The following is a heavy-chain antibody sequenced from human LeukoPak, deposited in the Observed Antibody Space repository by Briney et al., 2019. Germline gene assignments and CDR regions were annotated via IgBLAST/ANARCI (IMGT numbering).Heavy chain of an antibody. CDR1: GGTFSSSA. D-gene: IGHD3-22*01. V-gene: IGHV1-69*05. CDR3: AREGYYYDSSGYYSHDAFDI. CDR2: IIPIFGTA. J-gene: IGHJ3*02. Sequence: SVKVSCKASGGTFSSSAISWARQAPGQGLEWMGGIIPIFGTANYAQKFQGRVTITTDESTSTAYMELSSLRSEDTAVYYCAREGYYYDSSGYYSHDAFDIWGQGTMVTVSS.